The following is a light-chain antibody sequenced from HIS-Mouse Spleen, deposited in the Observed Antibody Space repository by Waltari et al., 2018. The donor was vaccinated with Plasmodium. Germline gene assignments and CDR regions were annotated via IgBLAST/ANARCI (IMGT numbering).Light chain of an antibody. CDR2: AAS. CDR3: QQSYSTWT. J-gene: IGKJ1*01. CDR1: QSISSY. Sequence: DIQMTQSPSSLSASVGDRVTITCRASQSISSYLNWYQQKPGKAPKLLIYAASSLQSGVPSRFSVSGSGTDFTLTISSLQPEDFATYYCQQSYSTWTFGQWTKVEIK. V-gene: IGKV1-39*01.